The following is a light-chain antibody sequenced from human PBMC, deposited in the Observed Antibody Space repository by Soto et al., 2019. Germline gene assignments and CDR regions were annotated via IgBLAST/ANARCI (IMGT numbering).Light chain of an antibody. J-gene: IGLJ1*01. V-gene: IGLV1-47*03. Sequence: QSVLTQPPSASGTPGQRVTISCSGSSSNIGSNYVYWYQQLPGTAPKLLIYRNNQRPSGVPDRFSGSKSGTSASLAISGLWSEDEADYYCAAWDDSLSGYVFGIGTKLTVL. CDR2: RNN. CDR1: SSNIGSNY. CDR3: AAWDDSLSGYV.